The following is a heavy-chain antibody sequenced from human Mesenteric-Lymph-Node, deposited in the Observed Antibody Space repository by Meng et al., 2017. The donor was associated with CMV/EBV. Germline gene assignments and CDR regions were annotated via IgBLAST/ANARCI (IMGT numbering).Heavy chain of an antibody. V-gene: IGHV3-23*01. D-gene: IGHD6-13*01. Sequence: GESLKISCAASGFTFSSYAMSWVRQAPGKGLEWVSTINGNGRGTYYADSVKGRFTISRDSSKNTLFLQMNSLRAEDTAVYYCAKAGSSSYLYYHGMDVWGQGTTVTVSS. CDR1: GFTFSSYA. CDR3: AKAGSSSYLYYHGMDV. CDR2: INGNGRGT. J-gene: IGHJ6*02.